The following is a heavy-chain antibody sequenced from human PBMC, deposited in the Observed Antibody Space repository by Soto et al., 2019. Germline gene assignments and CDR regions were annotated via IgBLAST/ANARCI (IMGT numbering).Heavy chain of an antibody. CDR1: GGTFSSYT. Sequence: QVQLVQSGAEVKKRGSSVKVSCKASGGTFSSYTISWVRQAPGQGLEWMGRIIPILGIANYAQKFQGRVTITADKSTSTAYMELSSLRSEDTAVYYCARSYDLGRWFDLWGQGTLVTVSS. CDR3: ARSYDLGRWFDL. J-gene: IGHJ5*02. V-gene: IGHV1-69*02. D-gene: IGHD3-3*01. CDR2: IIPILGIA.